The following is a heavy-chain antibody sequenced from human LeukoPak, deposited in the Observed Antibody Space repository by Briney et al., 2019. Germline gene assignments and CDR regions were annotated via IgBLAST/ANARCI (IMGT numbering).Heavy chain of an antibody. CDR3: AKSRRLYGDFIDY. J-gene: IGHJ4*02. Sequence: PGGSLRLSCAAPGFTFSSYWMSWVRQAPGKGLEWVSTLSGNGGSTYYADSVKGRFTISRDNSKNTLYLQMNSLKGEDTAVYYCAKSRRLYGDFIDYWGQGTLVTVSS. D-gene: IGHD4-17*01. V-gene: IGHV3-23*01. CDR2: LSGNGGST. CDR1: GFTFSSYW.